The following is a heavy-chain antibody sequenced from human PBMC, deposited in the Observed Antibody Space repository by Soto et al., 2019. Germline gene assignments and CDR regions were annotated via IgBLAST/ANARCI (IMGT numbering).Heavy chain of an antibody. CDR1: GFTFSTHW. J-gene: IGHJ4*02. CDR3: ARDPKTSGGQHWAFNYFDS. Sequence: VGSLRLSCAASGFTFSTHWMHWVRQVPGKGLAWVARINPGGSATSYADSVKGRFTISRDNSKSTLYLQVDSLRPEDAAVYYCARDPKTSGGQHWAFNYFDSWGQGTLVTVSS. CDR2: INPGGSAT. D-gene: IGHD7-27*01. V-gene: IGHV3-74*01.